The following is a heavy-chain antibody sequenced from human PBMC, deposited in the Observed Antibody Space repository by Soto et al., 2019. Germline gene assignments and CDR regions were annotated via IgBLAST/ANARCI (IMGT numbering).Heavy chain of an antibody. CDR2: IYYSGST. CDR1: GGSISSGGYY. CDR3: ARGLDYYYYYGMDV. J-gene: IGHJ6*02. V-gene: IGHV4-31*03. Sequence: SETLSLTCTVSGGSISSGGYYWSRIRQHPGKGLEWIGYIYYSGSTHYNPSLKSRVTISVDTSKNQFSLKLSSVTAAHTAVYYCARGLDYYYYYGMDVWGQGTTVTVSS.